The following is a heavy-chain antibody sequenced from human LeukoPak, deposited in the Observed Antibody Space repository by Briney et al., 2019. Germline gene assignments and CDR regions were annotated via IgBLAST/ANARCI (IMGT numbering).Heavy chain of an antibody. CDR1: GYDFINYG. J-gene: IGHJ4*02. Sequence: ASVKVSCKASGYDFINYGISWVRQAPGQGLEWMGWRSIYNGNKDYMLQGSVTLTTDTSRSTADLDVRSMGSDDTAVYYCARGGPFPSGSSSREYYLDYWGQGTLVTVSS. D-gene: IGHD6-6*01. CDR3: ARGGPFPSGSSSREYYLDY. V-gene: IGHV1-18*01. CDR2: RSIYNGNK.